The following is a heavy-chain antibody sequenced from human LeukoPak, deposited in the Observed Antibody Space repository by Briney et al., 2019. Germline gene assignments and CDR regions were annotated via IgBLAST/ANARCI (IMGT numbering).Heavy chain of an antibody. CDR2: IYYSGST. CDR1: GGSISSSSYY. D-gene: IGHD1-1*01. V-gene: IGHV4-39*07. Sequence: SETLSLTCTVSGGSISSSSYYWGWIRQPPGKGLEWIGSIYYSGSTYYNPSLKSRVTISVDTSKNQFSLKLSSVTAADTAVYYCARDPGSAGYYYYGMDVWGQGTTVTVSS. CDR3: ARDPGSAGYYYYGMDV. J-gene: IGHJ6*02.